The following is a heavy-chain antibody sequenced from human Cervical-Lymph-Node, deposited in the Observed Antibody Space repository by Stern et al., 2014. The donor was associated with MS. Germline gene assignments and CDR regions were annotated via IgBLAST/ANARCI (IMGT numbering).Heavy chain of an antibody. V-gene: IGHV4-59*01. CDR2: MYYSGST. CDR3: ARDLGYNYDY. Sequence: QLQLQESGPGLVKPSETLSLTCTVSGGSISGYYWSLIRQPPGQGLEWIGYMYYSGSTNYNPSLKSRVTISADTSKNQFSLKLSSVTAADTAVYYCARDLGYNYDYWGQGTLVIVSS. J-gene: IGHJ4*02. CDR1: GGSISGYY. D-gene: IGHD5-18*01.